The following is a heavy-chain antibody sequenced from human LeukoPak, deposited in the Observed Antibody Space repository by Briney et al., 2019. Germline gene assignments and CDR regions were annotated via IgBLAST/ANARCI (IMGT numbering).Heavy chain of an antibody. Sequence: GRSLRLSCAASGFTFSSYAMPWVRQAPGKGLEWVAVISYDGSNKYYADSVKGQFTISRDNSKNTLYLQMNSLRAEDTAVYYCARDHPSMAYDYWGQGTLVTVSS. J-gene: IGHJ4*02. D-gene: IGHD2/OR15-2a*01. CDR3: ARDHPSMAYDY. CDR1: GFTFSSYA. CDR2: ISYDGSNK. V-gene: IGHV3-30-3*01.